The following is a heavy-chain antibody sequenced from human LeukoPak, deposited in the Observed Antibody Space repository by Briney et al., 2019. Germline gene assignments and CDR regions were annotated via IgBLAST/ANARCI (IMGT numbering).Heavy chain of an antibody. D-gene: IGHD3-16*01. CDR2: IWYDGSNK. CDR3: ARDLGEFEDY. V-gene: IGHV3-33*01. Sequence: GRSLRLSCAASGFTFSSYGMHWVRQAPGTGLEWVAVIWYDGSNKYYADSVKGRFTISRDNSKYALYLQMNSLRAEDTAVYYCARDLGEFEDYWGQGTLVTVSS. CDR1: GFTFSSYG. J-gene: IGHJ4*02.